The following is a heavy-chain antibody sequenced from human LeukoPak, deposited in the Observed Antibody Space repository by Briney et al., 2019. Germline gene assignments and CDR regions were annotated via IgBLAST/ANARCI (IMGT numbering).Heavy chain of an antibody. CDR2: IYPGDSDT. CDR1: GSRFTSYW. Sequence: GEPLKISCQGSGSRFTSYWIGWVRPLPGKGLEWMGIIYPGDSDTRYSPSFQGQVTISADKSISTAYLQWSSLKASDTAMYYCARTITSNSHFDYWGQGTLVTVSS. D-gene: IGHD1-14*01. CDR3: ARTITSNSHFDY. J-gene: IGHJ4*02. V-gene: IGHV5-51*01.